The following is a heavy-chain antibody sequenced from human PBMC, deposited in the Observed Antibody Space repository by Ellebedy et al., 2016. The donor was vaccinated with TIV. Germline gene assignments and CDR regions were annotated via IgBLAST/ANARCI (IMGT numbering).Heavy chain of an antibody. Sequence: PGGSLRLSCVGSGFTFSDYAMTRVRQAPGKGLEWLSGISGGAITTYYADSVKGRFSVSRDNSKNTQYLQMNSLRGEDTAVYYCVKGVYSWDDRPSDCWGQGTLVTVSS. J-gene: IGHJ4*02. CDR3: VKGVYSWDDRPSDC. CDR1: GFTFSDYA. D-gene: IGHD1-1*01. CDR2: ISGGAITT. V-gene: IGHV3-23*01.